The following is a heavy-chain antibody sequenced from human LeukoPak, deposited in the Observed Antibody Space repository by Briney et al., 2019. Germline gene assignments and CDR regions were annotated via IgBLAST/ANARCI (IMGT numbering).Heavy chain of an antibody. CDR3: ARHSSYYYGMDV. CDR1: GGSISSYY. Sequence: SETLSLTGTVSGGSISSYYWSWIRQPPGKGLEWIGYIYYSGSTNYNPSLKSRVTISVDTSKNQFSLKLSSVTAADTAFYYCARHSSYYYGMDVWGQGTTVTVSS. J-gene: IGHJ6*02. V-gene: IGHV4-59*08. D-gene: IGHD3-22*01. CDR2: IYYSGST.